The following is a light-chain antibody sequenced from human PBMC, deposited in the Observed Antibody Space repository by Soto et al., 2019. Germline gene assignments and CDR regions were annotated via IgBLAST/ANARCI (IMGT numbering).Light chain of an antibody. CDR1: QSVSSSY. CDR3: QQYGSSPSWT. CDR2: GAS. Sequence: TQSPATLSLSPGERATLSCRAIQSVSSSYLAWYQQKPGQAPRLLIYGASSRATVIPDRFSGSGSGTDFTLTISRLEPEDFAVYYCQQYGSSPSWTFGQGTKVDIK. J-gene: IGKJ1*01. V-gene: IGKV3-20*01.